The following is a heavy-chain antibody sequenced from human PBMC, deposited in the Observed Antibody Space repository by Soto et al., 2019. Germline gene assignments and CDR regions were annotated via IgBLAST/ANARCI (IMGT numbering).Heavy chain of an antibody. CDR2: INPNSGGT. CDR1: GYTFTGYY. D-gene: IGHD6-13*01. CDR3: ARDNSSSWFDY. J-gene: IGHJ4*02. V-gene: IGHV1-2*02. Sequence: GASVKVSRKATGYTFTGYYMHWVRQAPGQGLEWMGWINPNSGGTNYAQKFQGRVTMTRDTPISTAYMELSRLRSDDTAVYYCARDNSSSWFDYWGQGTLVTVSS.